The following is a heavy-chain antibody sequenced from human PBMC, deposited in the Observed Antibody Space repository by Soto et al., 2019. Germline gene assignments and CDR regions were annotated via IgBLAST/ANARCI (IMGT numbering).Heavy chain of an antibody. Sequence: SVKVSCKTSGGTFSNDIITWVRQAPGQGLEWMGRIIPLLDIANYAQKFQGRVTITADKSTGTAYMELNSLRSEDTAVYYCARDSPIGSTFSGYDAIDYWGQGTLDTVSS. V-gene: IGHV1-69*04. D-gene: IGHD5-12*01. J-gene: IGHJ4*02. CDR2: IIPLLDIA. CDR1: GGTFSNDI. CDR3: ARDSPIGSTFSGYDAIDY.